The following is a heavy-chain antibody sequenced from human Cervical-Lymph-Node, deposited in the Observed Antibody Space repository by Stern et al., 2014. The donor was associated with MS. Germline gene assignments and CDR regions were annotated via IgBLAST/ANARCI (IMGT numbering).Heavy chain of an antibody. CDR2: ISYSGNT. CDR3: ARDNGLRVEQFFDY. D-gene: IGHD4-17*01. Sequence: QVQLVESGPGLVKPSQTLSLTCTVSGDSLSSLNYYWSWIRQRPGKGLEWIGFISYSGNTNYNPSLKSRVTVSADTSKTQFSLRLTSVTAADTAVYYCARDNGLRVEQFFDYWGQGILVTVSS. V-gene: IGHV4-31*03. J-gene: IGHJ4*02. CDR1: GDSLSSLNYY.